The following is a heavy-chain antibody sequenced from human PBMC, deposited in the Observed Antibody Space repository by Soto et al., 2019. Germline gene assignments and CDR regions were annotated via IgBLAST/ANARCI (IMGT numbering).Heavy chain of an antibody. CDR1: GFNFNNAW. J-gene: IGHJ4*02. CDR3: SHGYYQYFNS. V-gene: IGHV3-15*07. CDR2: IKSNTDGGTT. D-gene: IGHD5-18*01. Sequence: PGGSLRLSCAASGFNFNNAWMNWVRQAPGKGPEWVGRIKSNTDGGTTDYAAPVKGRFTVSRDDSENTLYLQMNSLKTEDTAVYYCSHGYYQYFNSWGQGTLVTVSS.